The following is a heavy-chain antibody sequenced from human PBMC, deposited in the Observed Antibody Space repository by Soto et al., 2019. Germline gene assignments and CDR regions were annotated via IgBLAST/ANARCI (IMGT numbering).Heavy chain of an antibody. CDR1: GYTFTGYY. D-gene: IGHD3-10*01. CDR3: AGPWFGGPRGMDV. Sequence: ASVKVSFKASGYTFTGYYMHWLRQAPGQGLEWMGWINPNSGGTNYAQKFQGRVTMTRDTSISTAYMELSRLRSDDTAVYYCAGPWFGGPRGMDVWGQGTTVTVSS. V-gene: IGHV1-2*02. CDR2: INPNSGGT. J-gene: IGHJ6*02.